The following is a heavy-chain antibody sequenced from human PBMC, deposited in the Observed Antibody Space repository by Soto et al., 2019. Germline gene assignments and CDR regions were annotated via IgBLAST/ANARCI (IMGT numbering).Heavy chain of an antibody. J-gene: IGHJ4*02. V-gene: IGHV3-74*01. CDR1: GFTFSSYW. Sequence: EVQLVESGGGLVQPGGSLRLSCAASGFTFSSYWMHWVRQAPGKGLVWVSRINNDGSSTSCADSVKGRFTMSRDNDQNTVYLQMNSLRAEDTAVYYCARDVHLHSFDYWGQGTLDTVSS. CDR3: ARDVHLHSFDY. CDR2: INNDGSST.